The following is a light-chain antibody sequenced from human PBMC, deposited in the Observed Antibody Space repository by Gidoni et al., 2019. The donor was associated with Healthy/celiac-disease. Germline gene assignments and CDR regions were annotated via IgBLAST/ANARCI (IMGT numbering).Light chain of an antibody. CDR1: QSISSY. V-gene: IGKV1-39*01. CDR3: QQSYSTPPRT. J-gene: IGKJ1*01. CDR2: AAS. Sequence: DIQMTQSPSSLSASVGDRVTITCRPSQSISSYLNWYQQKPGKAPKLLIYAASSLQSGVPSRFSGSGSGTDFTLTISSLQPEDFATYYCQQSYSTPPRTFGQGTKVEIK.